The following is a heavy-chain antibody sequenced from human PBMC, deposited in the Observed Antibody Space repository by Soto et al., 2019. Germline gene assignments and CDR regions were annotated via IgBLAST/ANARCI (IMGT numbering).Heavy chain of an antibody. V-gene: IGHV3-23*01. CDR3: AKDGNWLDVYYDV. D-gene: IGHD3-16*01. CDR1: GIEFSNYA. Sequence: EVQLLESGGGLVQPGGSLRLSCVGSGIEFSNYAMSWVRQAPGKGLEWVSIVSASGRSRYHADSVKGRFTISRDNSKNTLYLHMTNLRAXXXXVYYCAKDGNWLDVYYDVWGQGTPVTVSS. J-gene: IGHJ4*02. CDR2: VSASGRSR.